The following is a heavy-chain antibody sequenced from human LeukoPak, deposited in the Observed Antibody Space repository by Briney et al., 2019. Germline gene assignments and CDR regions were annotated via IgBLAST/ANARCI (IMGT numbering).Heavy chain of an antibody. V-gene: IGHV4-34*01. J-gene: IGHJ4*02. Sequence: SGTLSLTCAVYGGSFSGDYWSWSREPPGKGREWIWEINDSGSTNHNPSLKSRVPISVDTSKTQFSLKLSSVTDADTAVYYCARGQYSGSYYNFRTPAQIDYWGQGTLVTVSS. D-gene: IGHD1-26*01. CDR2: INDSGST. CDR3: ARGQYSGSYYNFRTPAQIDY. CDR1: GGSFSGDY.